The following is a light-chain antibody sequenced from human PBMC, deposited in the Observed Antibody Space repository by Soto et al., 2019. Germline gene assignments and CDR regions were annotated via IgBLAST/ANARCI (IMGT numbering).Light chain of an antibody. J-gene: IGLJ2*01. CDR3: ASWDDDLNGPI. V-gene: IGLV1-44*01. Sequence: SVLTQPPSASGTPGQRVVISCSGSHSNVGVNAISWYQHLPGTAPRLLLHTDDQRPSGIPDRFSGSHSGTSASLAISRLQSEDEGHYYCASWDDDLNGPIFGGGTKLTVL. CDR2: TDD. CDR1: HSNVGVNA.